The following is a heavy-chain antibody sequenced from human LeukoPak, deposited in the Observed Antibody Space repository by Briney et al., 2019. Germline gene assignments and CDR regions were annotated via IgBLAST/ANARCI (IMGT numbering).Heavy chain of an antibody. V-gene: IGHV3-9*01. D-gene: IGHD3-16*01. CDR1: GFSFDDYS. CDR2: ITWNSDFT. J-gene: IGHJ4*02. CDR3: TKDVADYVWGEYRHFDM. Sequence: GRSLRLSCAASGFSFDDYSMHWGRQSPRKGLEWVAGITWNSDFTALADSVKGRFTISRDNANNSVYLHMNTLTPDDTAVYYCTKDVADYVWGEYRHFDMWGQGTLVTVST.